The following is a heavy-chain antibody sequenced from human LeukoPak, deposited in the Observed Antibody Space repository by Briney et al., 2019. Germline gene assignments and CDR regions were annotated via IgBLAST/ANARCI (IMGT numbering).Heavy chain of an antibody. Sequence: QTGGSLRLSCAASGFTFSSYAMHWVRQAPGKGLEWVAVISYDGSNKYYADSVKGRFTISRDNSKNTLYLQMNSLRAEDTAVYCCARENSSGWYEDYWGQGTLVTVSS. D-gene: IGHD6-19*01. CDR2: ISYDGSNK. CDR1: GFTFSSYA. J-gene: IGHJ4*02. CDR3: ARENSSGWYEDY. V-gene: IGHV3-30-3*01.